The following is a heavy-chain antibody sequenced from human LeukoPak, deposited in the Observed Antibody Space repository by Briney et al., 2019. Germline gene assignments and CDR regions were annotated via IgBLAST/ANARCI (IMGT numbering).Heavy chain of an antibody. J-gene: IGHJ6*02. Sequence: ASVKVSCKASGYSLTGYYMHWVRQAPGQGLEWMGWINPKSGGTKYAQKFQGRVTMTRDTSMSTAYMDLTRLRSDDTAVYHCARDTGMFTVNQDGMDVWGQGTTVTVSS. CDR3: ARDTGMFTVNQDGMDV. CDR2: INPKSGGT. D-gene: IGHD4-17*01. CDR1: GYSLTGYY. V-gene: IGHV1-2*02.